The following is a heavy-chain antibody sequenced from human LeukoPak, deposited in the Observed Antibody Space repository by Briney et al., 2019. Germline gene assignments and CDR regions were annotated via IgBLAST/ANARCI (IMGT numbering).Heavy chain of an antibody. J-gene: IGHJ4*02. D-gene: IGHD2-2*01. Sequence: PGGSLRLSCAASEFTFSSYGMHWVRQAPGKGLEWVAFIRYDGSTKYYADSVKGRFTISRDNSKNTLYLQMNSLRAEDTAVYYCAKERHPALNEYYFDYWGQGTLVTVSS. CDR1: EFTFSSYG. V-gene: IGHV3-30*02. CDR2: IRYDGSTK. CDR3: AKERHPALNEYYFDY.